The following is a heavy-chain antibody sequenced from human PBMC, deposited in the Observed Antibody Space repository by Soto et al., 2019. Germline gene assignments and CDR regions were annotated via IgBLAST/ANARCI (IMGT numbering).Heavy chain of an antibody. CDR2: ISAYNGNT. CDR3: ARDFPLVAVAVEDY. Sequence: ASVKVSCKASGYTFTGYYMHWVRQAPGQGLEWMGWISAYNGNTNYAQKLQGRVTMTTDTSTSTAYMELRSLRSDDTAVYYCARDFPLVAVAVEDYWGQGTLVTVS. V-gene: IGHV1-18*04. CDR1: GYTFTGYY. J-gene: IGHJ4*02. D-gene: IGHD6-19*01.